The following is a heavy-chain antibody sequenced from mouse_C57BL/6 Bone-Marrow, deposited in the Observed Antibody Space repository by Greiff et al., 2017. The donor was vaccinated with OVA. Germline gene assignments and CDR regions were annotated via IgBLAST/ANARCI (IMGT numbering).Heavy chain of an antibody. CDR3: ARFEYWYFDV. J-gene: IGHJ1*03. CDR2: LYPGSGST. CDR1: GYTFTSYW. V-gene: IGHV1-55*01. Sequence: VQLQQPGAELVKPGASVKMSCKASGYTFTSYWLTWVKQRPGQGLEWIGDLYPGSGSTNYNEKFKSKATLTVDTSSSTAYMQLSSLTSEDAAVYYCARFEYWYFDVWGTGTTVTVSS.